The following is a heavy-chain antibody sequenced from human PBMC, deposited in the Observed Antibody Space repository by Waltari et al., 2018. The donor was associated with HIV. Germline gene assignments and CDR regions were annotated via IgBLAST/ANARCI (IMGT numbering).Heavy chain of an antibody. CDR2: MNPNSGNT. J-gene: IGHJ3*02. CDR3: ARGYSYDRSGEAFDI. D-gene: IGHD3-22*01. CDR1: GSTFTNHD. V-gene: IGHV1-8*01. Sequence: QVQLVQSGAEVKKPGASVKVSCKASGSTFTNHDINWVRQATGQGLEWMGWMNPNSGNTGYAQKFQGRVTMTRNTSISTAYMELSSLRSEDTAVYYCARGYSYDRSGEAFDIWGQGTMVTVSS.